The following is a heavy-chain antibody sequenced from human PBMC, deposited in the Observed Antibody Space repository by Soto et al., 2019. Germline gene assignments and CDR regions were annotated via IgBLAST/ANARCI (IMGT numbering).Heavy chain of an antibody. CDR2: IKSKTDGGTT. J-gene: IGHJ6*03. CDR1: GFTFSNAW. V-gene: IGHV3-15*01. D-gene: IGHD3-3*01. CDR3: TTDRFLEWLPTGRYYYYYMDV. Sequence: GGSLRLSCAASGFTFSNAWMSWVRQAPGKGLEWVGRIKSKTDGGTTDYAAPVKGRFTISRDDSKNTLYLQMNSLKTEDTAVYYCTTDRFLEWLPTGRYYYYYMDVWGKGTTVTVSS.